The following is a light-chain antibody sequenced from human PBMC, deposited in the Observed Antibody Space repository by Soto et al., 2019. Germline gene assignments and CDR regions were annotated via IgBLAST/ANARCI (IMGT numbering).Light chain of an antibody. Sequence: AIRMTQSPSSFSASTGDRVTITCRASQGISSYLAWYQQKPGKAPKLLIYAASTLQSGVPSRFSGSGSRTDFTLTISCLQSEDFATYYCQQYYSYPYTFGQGPRWIS. CDR1: QGISSY. J-gene: IGKJ2*01. CDR3: QQYYSYPYT. CDR2: AAS. V-gene: IGKV1-8*01.